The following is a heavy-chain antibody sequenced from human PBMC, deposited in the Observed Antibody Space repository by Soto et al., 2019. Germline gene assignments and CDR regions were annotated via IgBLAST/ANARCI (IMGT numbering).Heavy chain of an antibody. J-gene: IGHJ4*02. Sequence: PSETLSLTCTVSGGSVSSGSNYWSWIRQPAGKGLEWIGRIYTSGSTNYNPSLKSRVTMSVDTSKNQFSLKLSSVTAADTAVYYCARGWLPYYYGNWGQGTLVTVSS. D-gene: IGHD5-12*01. CDR1: GGSVSSGSNY. CDR2: IYTSGST. CDR3: ARGWLPYYYGN. V-gene: IGHV4-61*02.